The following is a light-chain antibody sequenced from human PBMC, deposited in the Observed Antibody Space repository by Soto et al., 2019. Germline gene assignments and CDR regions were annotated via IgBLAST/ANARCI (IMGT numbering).Light chain of an antibody. CDR2: AAS. CDR1: QSIDNF. V-gene: IGKV1-39*01. J-gene: IGKJ2*01. Sequence: DIQMTQSPSSLSASVGDRVTITCRPSQSIDNFLNWYQQKPGKAPNLLIYAASSLQSGVSSRFSGSGSWTDFTLTISSLQPEDSATYYCQQSYSLPYTFGHGTKVEIK. CDR3: QQSYSLPYT.